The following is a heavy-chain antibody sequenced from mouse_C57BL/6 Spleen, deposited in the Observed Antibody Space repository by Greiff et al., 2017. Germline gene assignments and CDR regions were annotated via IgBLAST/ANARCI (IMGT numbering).Heavy chain of an antibody. CDR3: ARTILWGVDV. Sequence: QVQLQQPGAELVRPGSSVKLSCKASGYTFTSYWMHWVKQRPIQGLEWIGNIDPSDSETHYTQKFKDKATLTVDKSSSTAYMQLSSLTSEDSAVYYCARTILWGVDVWGTGTTVTVSS. D-gene: IGHD1-1*02. V-gene: IGHV1-52*01. CDR2: IDPSDSET. J-gene: IGHJ1*03. CDR1: GYTFTSYW.